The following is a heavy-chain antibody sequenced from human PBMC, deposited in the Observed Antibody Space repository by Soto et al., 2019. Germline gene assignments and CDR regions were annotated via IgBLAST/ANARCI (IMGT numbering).Heavy chain of an antibody. CDR2: ISSSGSTI. Sequence: PGGALSPSSAASCITFSDYHMSLVRQAPGKGLEWVSYISSSGSTIYYADSVKGRFTISRDNAKNSLYLQMNSLRAEDTAVYYCASRGSSIAAPIWGQGTLVTVSS. J-gene: IGHJ4*02. D-gene: IGHD6-13*01. V-gene: IGHV3-11*01. CDR1: CITFSDYH. CDR3: ASRGSSIAAPI.